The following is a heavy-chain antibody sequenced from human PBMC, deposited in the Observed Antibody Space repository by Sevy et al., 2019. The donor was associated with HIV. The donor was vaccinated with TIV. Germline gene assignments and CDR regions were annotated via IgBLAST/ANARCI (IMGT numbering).Heavy chain of an antibody. CDR3: ARVDEQRWLRLYYFDY. CDR2: ISYDGSNK. Sequence: GGSLRLSCVASGFTFSNYAMHWVRQAPGKGLEWVAVISYDGSNKYYADSVKGRFTISRDNSKNTLYLQMNSLRAEDTAVYYCARVDEQRWLRLYYFDYWGQGTLVTVS. CDR1: GFTFSNYA. J-gene: IGHJ4*02. D-gene: IGHD5-12*01. V-gene: IGHV3-30*04.